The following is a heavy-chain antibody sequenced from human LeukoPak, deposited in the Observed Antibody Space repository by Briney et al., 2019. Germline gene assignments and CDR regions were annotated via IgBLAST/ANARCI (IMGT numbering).Heavy chain of an antibody. J-gene: IGHJ4*02. CDR2: ISSSGSTI. CDR1: GFTFSDYY. Sequence: PGGSLRLSCAASGFTFSDYYMSWIRQAPGKGLEWVSYISSSGSTIYYADSVKGRFTISRDNAKNSLYLQMNSLRAEDTAVYYCARDPHYYDSSGPSDGYFDYWGQGTLVTVSS. D-gene: IGHD3-22*01. V-gene: IGHV3-11*04. CDR3: ARDPHYYDSSGPSDGYFDY.